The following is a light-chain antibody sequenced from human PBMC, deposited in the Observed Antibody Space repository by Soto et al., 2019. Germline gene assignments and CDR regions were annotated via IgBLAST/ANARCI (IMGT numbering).Light chain of an antibody. CDR3: QQYGSSPRT. Sequence: EIVLTQSPGTLSLSPGERATLSCRASQSVSSSSLAWYQQKPGQAPRLLIYGASSRATGIADRFSGSGSGTELTLTISRLEPEDFAVYYCQQYGSSPRTFGQGTKVEIK. CDR1: QSVSSSS. CDR2: GAS. V-gene: IGKV3-20*01. J-gene: IGKJ1*01.